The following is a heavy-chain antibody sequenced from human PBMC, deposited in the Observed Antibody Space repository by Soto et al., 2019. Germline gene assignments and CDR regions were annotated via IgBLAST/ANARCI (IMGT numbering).Heavy chain of an antibody. D-gene: IGHD3-10*01. CDR1: GYTFPNYG. Sequence: ASVKVSCKASGYTFPNYGITWVRQAPGQGLEWMGWMSAYKTNIKYAQKFQGRVTLTTDTSTSTAYMELRSLRSDDTAIYYCARDLDGSGAYYTDFWGPGTLVTVSS. J-gene: IGHJ4*02. CDR3: ARDLDGSGAYYTDF. CDR2: MSAYKTNI. V-gene: IGHV1-18*01.